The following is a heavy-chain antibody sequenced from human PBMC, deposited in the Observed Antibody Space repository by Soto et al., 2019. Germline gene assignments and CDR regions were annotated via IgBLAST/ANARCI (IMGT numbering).Heavy chain of an antibody. J-gene: IGHJ3*02. CDR3: ARAYDYVWGSYRHDAFDI. V-gene: IGHV4-59*01. D-gene: IGHD3-16*02. CDR2: IYYSGST. CDR1: GGSICSYY. Sequence: PSETLSLACTVSGGSICSYYGGWIRQQPGKGLEWIGYIYYSGSTNYNPALKSRVTISVDTSKNQFSLKLSSVTAADTAVYYCARAYDYVWGSYRHDAFDIWGQGTMVTVSS.